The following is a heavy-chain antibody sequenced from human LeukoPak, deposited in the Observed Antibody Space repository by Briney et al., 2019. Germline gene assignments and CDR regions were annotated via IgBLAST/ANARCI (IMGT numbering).Heavy chain of an antibody. Sequence: GESLKISCKGSGYSFTSYWIGWVRQMPGKGLEWMGIIYPGDSDTRYSPSFQGQVTISADKSISTAYLQWSSLKASDTAMYYCARQSSVHYGSGSYYFDYWGQGTLVTVSS. V-gene: IGHV5-51*01. CDR2: IYPGDSDT. J-gene: IGHJ4*02. CDR1: GYSFTSYW. CDR3: ARQSSVHYGSGSYYFDY. D-gene: IGHD3-10*01.